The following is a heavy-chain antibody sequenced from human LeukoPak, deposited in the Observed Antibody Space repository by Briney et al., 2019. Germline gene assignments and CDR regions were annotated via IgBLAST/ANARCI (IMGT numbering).Heavy chain of an antibody. D-gene: IGHD2-2*01. V-gene: IGHV3-20*04. CDR2: VNWNGGST. J-gene: IGHJ4*02. CDR1: GFTFDDYG. Sequence: TGGSRRLSCAASGFTFDDYGMSWVRQAPGKGLEWVSGVNWNGGSTGYADSVKGRFTISRDNAKNSLYLQMNSLRAEDTALYYCARALLYCSSTSCSFDYWGQGTLVTVSS. CDR3: ARALLYCSSTSCSFDY.